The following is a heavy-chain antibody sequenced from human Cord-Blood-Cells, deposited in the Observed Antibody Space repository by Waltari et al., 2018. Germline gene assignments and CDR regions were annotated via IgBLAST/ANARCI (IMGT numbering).Heavy chain of an antibody. J-gene: IGHJ5*02. V-gene: IGHV4-34*01. Sequence: QVQLQQSGAGLLTLSETVSLTCAVNGRSFSGYYWYWIRQPPGKRLEWIGEINHSGRTNYNPSLKSRVPISVDTSKNQFPLKLSSVTAADTAVYYCARGEGWELLRARWFDPWGQGTLVTVSS. D-gene: IGHD1-26*01. CDR3: ARGEGWELLRARWFDP. CDR2: INHSGRT. CDR1: GRSFSGYY.